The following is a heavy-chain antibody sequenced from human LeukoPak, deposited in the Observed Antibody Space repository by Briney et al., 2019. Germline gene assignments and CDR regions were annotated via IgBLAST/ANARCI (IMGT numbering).Heavy chain of an antibody. J-gene: IGHJ4*02. CDR3: ARDQPGIALAGFLRRFDY. Sequence: PSETLSLTCTVSDYSISSGYYWGWIRQPPGKGLEWIGSIYYSGSTHYNPSLKSRITISLDTSKNQFSLKLSSVTAADTAVYYCARDQPGIALAGFLRRFDYWGQGTLVTVSS. V-gene: IGHV4-38-2*02. D-gene: IGHD6-19*01. CDR2: IYYSGST. CDR1: DYSISSGYY.